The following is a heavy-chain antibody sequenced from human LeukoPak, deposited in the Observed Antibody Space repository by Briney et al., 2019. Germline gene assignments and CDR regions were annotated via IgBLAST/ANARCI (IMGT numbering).Heavy chain of an antibody. D-gene: IGHD4-23*01. V-gene: IGHV3-23*01. Sequence: GGSLRLSCAASGFTFSRNAMAWVRQAPGKGLEWVSGIGGDGNTHYADSVRGRFTTSRDISKNTVSLQMSSLRAEDTAVYYCAKDILRWSFDSWGQGILVTVSS. CDR1: GFTFSRNA. J-gene: IGHJ4*02. CDR3: AKDILRWSFDS. CDR2: IGGDGNT.